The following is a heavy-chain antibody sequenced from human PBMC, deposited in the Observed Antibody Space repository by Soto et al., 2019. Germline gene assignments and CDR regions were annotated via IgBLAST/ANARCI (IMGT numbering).Heavy chain of an antibody. Sequence: PSETLSLTCTVSGGSFLTGSYYWGWIRQPPGKGLEWIGTFFHSGSTAHNPSLKSRVTVSMDTSKNQFSLKLTSVTAADTAVYYCARRSIGYGSAHAHYFDYWGQGILVTVSS. CDR2: FFHSGST. V-gene: IGHV4-39*01. J-gene: IGHJ4*02. CDR1: GGSFLTGSYY. D-gene: IGHD5-18*01. CDR3: ARRSIGYGSAHAHYFDY.